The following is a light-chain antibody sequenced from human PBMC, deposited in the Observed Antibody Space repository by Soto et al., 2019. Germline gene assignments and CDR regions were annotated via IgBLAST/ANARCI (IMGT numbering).Light chain of an antibody. V-gene: IGKV1-12*01. CDR2: SAS. CDR1: QAISTW. J-gene: IGKJ5*01. Sequence: DIQMTQSPSSVSASVGDRVTITCRASQAISTWLAWYQQKPGKAPKLLVYSASSLQSGVPSRFSGSGSGTDFTLTISSLQPEDFATYYCQQADSFPITFGQGTRLEIK. CDR3: QQADSFPIT.